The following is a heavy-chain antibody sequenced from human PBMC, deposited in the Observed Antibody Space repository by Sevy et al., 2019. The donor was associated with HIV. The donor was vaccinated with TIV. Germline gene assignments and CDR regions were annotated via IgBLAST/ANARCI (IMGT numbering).Heavy chain of an antibody. D-gene: IGHD3-22*01. Sequence: SETLSLTCTVSGRSISSYYWSWIRQPPGEGLEWIGYIYYSGSTNYNPSLKSRVTISVDTSKNQFSLKLSSVTAADTAVYYCARVTYDSFDYWGQGTLVTVSS. CDR2: IYYSGST. J-gene: IGHJ4*02. CDR3: ARVTYDSFDY. CDR1: GRSISSYY. V-gene: IGHV4-59*01.